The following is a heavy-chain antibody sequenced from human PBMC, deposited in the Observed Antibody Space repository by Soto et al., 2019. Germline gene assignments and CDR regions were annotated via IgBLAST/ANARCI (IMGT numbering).Heavy chain of an antibody. CDR1: GFTFSSYG. CDR3: AKRGYGRYNWFDP. Sequence: GGSLRLSCAASGFTFSSYGMHWVRQAPGKGLEWVAVISYDGSNKYYADSVKGRFTISRDNSKNTLYLQMNSLRAEDTAVYYCAKRGYGRYNWFDPWGQGTLVTVSS. J-gene: IGHJ5*02. V-gene: IGHV3-30*18. D-gene: IGHD5-18*01. CDR2: ISYDGSNK.